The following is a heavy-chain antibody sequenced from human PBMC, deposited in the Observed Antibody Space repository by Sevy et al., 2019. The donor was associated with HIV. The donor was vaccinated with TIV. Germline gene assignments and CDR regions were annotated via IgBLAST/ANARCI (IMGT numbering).Heavy chain of an antibody. Sequence: GGSLRLSCAASGFTFMDYGMHWVRQAPGKGLEWVAFIRYDGTNKYYLDSVKGRFTISRDNSRKTLCLQMSSLRTDDTAVYYSVKGPQAAIATSYGLDVWGQGTTVTVSS. CDR1: GFTFMDYG. CDR3: VKGPQAAIATSYGLDV. CDR2: IRYDGTNK. D-gene: IGHD5-12*01. V-gene: IGHV3-30*02. J-gene: IGHJ6*02.